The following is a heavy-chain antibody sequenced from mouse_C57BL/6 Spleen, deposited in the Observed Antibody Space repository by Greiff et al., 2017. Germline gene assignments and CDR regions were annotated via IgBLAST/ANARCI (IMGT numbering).Heavy chain of an antibody. CDR2: IDPETGGT. CDR3: TRRAYYYGSSYKYFDY. Sequence: VQRVESGAELVRPGASVTLSCKASGYTFTDYEMHWVKQTPVHGLEWIGAIDPETGGTAYNQKFKGKAILTADKSSSTAYMELRSLTSEDSAVYYCTRRAYYYGSSYKYFDYWGQGTTLTVSS. V-gene: IGHV1-15*01. J-gene: IGHJ2*01. D-gene: IGHD1-1*01. CDR1: GYTFTDYE.